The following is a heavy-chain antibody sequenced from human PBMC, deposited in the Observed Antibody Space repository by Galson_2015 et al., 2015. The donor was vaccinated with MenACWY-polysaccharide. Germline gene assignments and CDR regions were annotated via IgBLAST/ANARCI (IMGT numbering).Heavy chain of an antibody. D-gene: IGHD2-21*01. V-gene: IGHV3-33*01. CDR2: IWSNGINT. Sequence: SLRLSCAASGFTFSSYGMHWVRQAPGTGLDCVALIWSNGINTYYADSVKGRFTISRDNSKNPLYLQMNSLRTEDTAVYYCATEMIGVAEPDVFDFWGRGTMVTVSS. J-gene: IGHJ3*01. CDR3: ATEMIGVAEPDVFDF. CDR1: GFTFSSYG.